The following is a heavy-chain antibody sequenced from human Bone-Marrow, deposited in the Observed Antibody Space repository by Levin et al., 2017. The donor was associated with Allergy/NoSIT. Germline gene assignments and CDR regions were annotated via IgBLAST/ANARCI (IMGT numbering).Heavy chain of an antibody. Sequence: GGSLRLSCAASRFTFSTYAMSWVRQAPGKGLEWVSTISYSGGSTYYTDSVKGRFTISRDNSKNTLYLQMNSLSAEDTALYYCAKGMKGSNLPYYFDFWGQGTLVTVSS. CDR3: AKGMKGSNLPYYFDF. J-gene: IGHJ4*02. CDR2: ISYSGGST. CDR1: RFTFSTYA. V-gene: IGHV3-23*01. D-gene: IGHD6-13*01.